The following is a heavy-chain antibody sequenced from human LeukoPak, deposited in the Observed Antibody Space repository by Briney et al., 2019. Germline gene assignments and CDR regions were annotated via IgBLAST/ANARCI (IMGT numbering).Heavy chain of an antibody. CDR2: IIPIFGTA. Sequence: SVKVSCKASGGTFSSYAISWVRQAPGQGLEWMGGIIPIFGTANYAQKFQGRVTITADESTSTAYMELSSLRSEDTAVYYCATGRPRKDIVVVPAAFNWFDPWGQGTLVTVSS. CDR3: ATGRPRKDIVVVPAAFNWFDP. V-gene: IGHV1-69*13. D-gene: IGHD2-2*01. CDR1: GGTFSSYA. J-gene: IGHJ5*02.